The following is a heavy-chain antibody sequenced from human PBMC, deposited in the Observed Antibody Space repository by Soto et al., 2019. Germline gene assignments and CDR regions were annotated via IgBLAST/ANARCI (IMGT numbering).Heavy chain of an antibody. V-gene: IGHV3-11*01. CDR2: ISTSGSPA. Sequence: QVHLVESGGGLVKPGGSLRLSCTVSGFAFRHNYLTWIRQAPGKGLEWISYISTSGSPAYHEDSVKGPITICTDNVKNTLYPQNDSPRAEGSGVYFRATGGNYSEAWGQGTLVTVS. J-gene: IGHJ5*02. CDR1: GFAFRHNY. D-gene: IGHD2-15*01. CDR3: ATGGNYSEA.